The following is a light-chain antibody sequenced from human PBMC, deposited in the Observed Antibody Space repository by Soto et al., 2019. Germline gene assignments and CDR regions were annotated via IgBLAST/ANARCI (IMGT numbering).Light chain of an antibody. Sequence: EIVLTQSPGTLSLSPGERATLSCRASQSVSSSYLAWYQQKPGQAPRLLIYGASSRATGIPDRFSGSGSGTDFTLTISRLEPEDFVVYYCQQYGSSQTFGQGTKLEIK. CDR2: GAS. V-gene: IGKV3-20*01. CDR1: QSVSSSY. CDR3: QQYGSSQT. J-gene: IGKJ2*01.